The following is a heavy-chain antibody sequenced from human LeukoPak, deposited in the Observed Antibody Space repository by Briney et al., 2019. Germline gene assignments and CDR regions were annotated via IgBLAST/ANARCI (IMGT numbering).Heavy chain of an antibody. CDR2: ISNSSSYI. Sequence: GGSLRLSCAASGFTFSSYSMNWVRQAPGKGLEWVSSISNSSSYIYYADSVKGRFTISRDNAKNSLYLQMNSLRAEDTAVYYCTRDSSYDYVWGSYRASFDYWGQGTLVTVSS. D-gene: IGHD3-16*02. J-gene: IGHJ4*02. CDR3: TRDSSYDYVWGSYRASFDY. CDR1: GFTFSSYS. V-gene: IGHV3-21*01.